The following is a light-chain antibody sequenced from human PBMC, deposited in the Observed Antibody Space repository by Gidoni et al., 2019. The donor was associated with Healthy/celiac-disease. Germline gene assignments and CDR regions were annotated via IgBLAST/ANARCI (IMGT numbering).Light chain of an antibody. V-gene: IGKV1-9*01. CDR3: QQLLT. Sequence: IPLTPSPSSLSASVGDRVTITCRASQGISSYLAWYQQKPGKAPKLLIYAASTLQSGVPSRFSGSGSGTDFTLTISSLQPEDLATYYCQQLLTFGGGTKVEIK. CDR1: QGISSY. CDR2: AAS. J-gene: IGKJ4*01.